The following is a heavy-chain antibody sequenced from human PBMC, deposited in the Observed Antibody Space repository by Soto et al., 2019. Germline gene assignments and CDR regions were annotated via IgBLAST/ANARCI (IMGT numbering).Heavy chain of an antibody. CDR3: AKTPYEFWSGVRFDA. V-gene: IGHV3-23*01. D-gene: IGHD3-3*01. CDR2: ISGSGRST. J-gene: IGHJ1*01. Sequence: ARGSLLLSCVSYVFTFSNAMSWVRQAPGKGLEWVAAISGSGRSTYYAHSVKGRFTLSRDDSKNTLYLQMNSLGAEDTAVYYCAKTPYEFWSGVRFDAWGQGAMVTVSS. CDR1: VFTFSNA.